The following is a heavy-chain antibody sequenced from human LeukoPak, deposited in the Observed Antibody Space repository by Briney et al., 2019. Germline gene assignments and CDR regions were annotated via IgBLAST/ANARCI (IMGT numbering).Heavy chain of an antibody. D-gene: IGHD2-21*02. CDR2: INAGNGNT. V-gene: IGHV1-3*01. J-gene: IGHJ4*02. CDR1: GYTFTSYA. Sequence: ASVTVSCKASGYTFTSYAMHWVRQAPGQRLEWMGWINAGNGNTKYSQKFQGRVTITRDTSASTAYMELSSLRSEDTAVYYCAGARGVTDPIDYWGQGTLVTVSS. CDR3: AGARGVTDPIDY.